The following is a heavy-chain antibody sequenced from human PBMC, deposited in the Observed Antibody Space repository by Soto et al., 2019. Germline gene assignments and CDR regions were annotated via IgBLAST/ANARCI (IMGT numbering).Heavy chain of an antibody. J-gene: IGHJ4*02. Sequence: QVQLQESGPGLVKPSQTLSLTCSVSGGSVSSGVHYWSWIRQPPGKGLEWIGYVYYTGSTYYNPSLESRVTISLDTSKNQFSLKMKSVTASDAVVYYCATESSGSSPLHFDFWGQGALVTVSS. V-gene: IGHV4-30-4*01. CDR3: ATESSGSSPLHFDF. CDR2: VYYTGST. CDR1: GGSVSSGVHY. D-gene: IGHD6-19*01.